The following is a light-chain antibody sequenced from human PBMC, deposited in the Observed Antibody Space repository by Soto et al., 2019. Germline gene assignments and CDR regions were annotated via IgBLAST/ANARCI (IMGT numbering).Light chain of an antibody. CDR2: NAS. Sequence: EIVMTQSPATLSVSPGERATLSCRASENVKFNLAWYRQRPGQAPRLLFYNASTRATAFPARFSGSGSGTDYVLTISSLQSEDFAVYYCQQYYNWPLTFGQGTRLEIK. V-gene: IGKV3-15*01. CDR1: ENVKFN. CDR3: QQYYNWPLT. J-gene: IGKJ5*01.